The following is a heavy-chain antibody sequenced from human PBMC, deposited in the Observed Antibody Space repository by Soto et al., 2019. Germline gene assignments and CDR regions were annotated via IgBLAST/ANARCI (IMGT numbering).Heavy chain of an antibody. V-gene: IGHV1-46*01. CDR2: INPSGGST. D-gene: IGHD1-26*01. CDR3: ARGARLDSGSSYNWFDP. CDR1: GYTFTSYY. Sequence: ASVKVSCKASGYTFTSYYVHWVRQAPGQGLEWMGVINPSGGSTSYAQKFRGRVAMTRDTSTSTVYMDLSSLRSEDTAVYYCARGARLDSGSSYNWFDPWGQGTLVTVSS. J-gene: IGHJ5*02.